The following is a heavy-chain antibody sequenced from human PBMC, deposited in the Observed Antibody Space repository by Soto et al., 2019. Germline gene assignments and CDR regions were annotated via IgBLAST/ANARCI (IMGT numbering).Heavy chain of an antibody. Sequence: QVQLVQSGAEVKKSGSSVKVSCKASGGTFSSYAFNWVRQAPVQGLEWMGGIIPMFRTANYAQKFQGRVTITADESRRTAYMELSSLRSEDTAVYYCATDGSSSGGVGWFDPWGQGTLVTVSS. CDR1: GGTFSSYA. D-gene: IGHD6-6*01. CDR3: ATDGSSSGGVGWFDP. CDR2: IIPMFRTA. V-gene: IGHV1-69*01. J-gene: IGHJ5*02.